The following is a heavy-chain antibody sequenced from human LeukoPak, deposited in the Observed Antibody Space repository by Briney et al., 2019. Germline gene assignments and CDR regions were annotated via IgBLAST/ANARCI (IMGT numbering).Heavy chain of an antibody. V-gene: IGHV4-59*08. CDR2: IYYSGST. D-gene: IGHD2-2*01. CDR1: GGSISSYY. CDR3: ARHSGASIPALY. J-gene: IGHJ4*02. Sequence: SETLSLTCTVSGGSISSYYWSWIRQPPGKGLEWIGYIYYSGSTNYNPSLKSRVTISVDTSKNQFSLKLSSVTAADTAVYYRARHSGASIPALYWGQGTLVTVSS.